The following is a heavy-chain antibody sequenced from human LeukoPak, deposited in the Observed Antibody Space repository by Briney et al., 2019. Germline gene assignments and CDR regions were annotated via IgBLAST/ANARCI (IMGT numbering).Heavy chain of an antibody. CDR3: ARDLVGAKDY. J-gene: IGHJ4*02. CDR2: ISSSSSYI. CDR1: GFTFSSYS. D-gene: IGHD1-26*01. V-gene: IGHV3-21*01. Sequence: TGGSLRLSCAASGFTFSSYSMNWVRQAPGEGLEWVSSISSSSSYIYYADSVKGRFTISRDNAKNSLYLQMNSLRAEDTAVYYCARDLVGAKDYWGQGTLVTVSS.